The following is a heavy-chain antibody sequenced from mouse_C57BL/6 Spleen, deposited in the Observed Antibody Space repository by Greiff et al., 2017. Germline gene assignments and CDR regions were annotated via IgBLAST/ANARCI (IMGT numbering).Heavy chain of an antibody. CDR3: ARDYYGSEDY. CDR1: GFTFSDYG. D-gene: IGHD1-1*01. V-gene: IGHV5-17*01. CDR2: ISSGSSTI. Sequence: EVQRVESGGGLVKPGGSLKLSCAASGFTFSDYGMHWVRQAPEKGLEWVAYISSGSSTICYADTVKGRFTISRDNAKNTLFLQMTSLRSEDTAMYYCARDYYGSEDYWGQGTTLTVSS. J-gene: IGHJ2*01.